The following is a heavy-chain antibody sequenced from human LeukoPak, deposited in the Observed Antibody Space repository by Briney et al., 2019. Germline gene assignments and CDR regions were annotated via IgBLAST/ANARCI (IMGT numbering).Heavy chain of an antibody. CDR3: ARVWCSSSWYAGYYYYGMDV. J-gene: IGHJ6*02. CDR1: GYTFTSYD. CDR2: MNPNSGNT. V-gene: IGHV1-8*01. D-gene: IGHD6-13*01. Sequence: ASVKVSCKASGYTFTSYDINWVRQATGQGLEWMGWMNPNSGNTGYAQKFQGRVTMTRNTSISTAYIELSSLRSEDTAVYYCARVWCSSSWYAGYYYYGMDVWGQGTTVTVSS.